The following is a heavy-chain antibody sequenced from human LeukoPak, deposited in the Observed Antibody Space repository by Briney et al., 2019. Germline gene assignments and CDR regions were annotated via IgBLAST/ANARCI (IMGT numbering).Heavy chain of an antibody. CDR3: ARGVRAWELPSEGFDY. CDR2: IWYNANNE. D-gene: IGHD1-26*01. V-gene: IGHV3-33*01. CDR1: GFTFSSYG. Sequence: GRSLRLSCAASGFTFSSYGMHWVRQAPGKGLEWVAVIWYNANNEYYADCVKGRVTISRDNSKNTLYLQMNSLRAEDTAVYYCARGVRAWELPSEGFDYWGQGTLVTVSS. J-gene: IGHJ4*02.